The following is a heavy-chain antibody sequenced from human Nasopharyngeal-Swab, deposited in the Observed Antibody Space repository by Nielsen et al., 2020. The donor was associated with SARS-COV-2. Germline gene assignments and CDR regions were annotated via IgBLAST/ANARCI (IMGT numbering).Heavy chain of an antibody. Sequence: GESLKISCAASGFTFSDYYMSWIRQAPGKGLEWVSYISSSGSTIYYADSVEGRFTISRDNAKNSLYLQMNSLRAEDTAVYYCATLYGSGIYAGYYYYYGMDVWGQGTTVTVSS. CDR3: ATLYGSGIYAGYYYYYGMDV. CDR1: GFTFSDYY. V-gene: IGHV3-11*04. CDR2: ISSSGSTI. J-gene: IGHJ6*02. D-gene: IGHD3-10*01.